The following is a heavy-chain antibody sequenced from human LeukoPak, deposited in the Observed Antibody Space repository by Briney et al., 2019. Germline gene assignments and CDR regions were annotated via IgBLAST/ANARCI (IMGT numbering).Heavy chain of an antibody. CDR2: ISAYNGNT. CDR1: GYTFTTYG. J-gene: IGHJ4*02. CDR3: AREPEVYYYDSSGYPRKQFDY. V-gene: IGHV1-18*01. Sequence: ASVKVSCKASGYTFTTYGISWVRQAPGQGLEWKGWISAYNGNTNYAQKFQGRVTMTTDTSTSTAYMELRSLRSDDTAVYYCAREPEVYYYDSSGYPRKQFDYWGQGTLVTVSS. D-gene: IGHD3-22*01.